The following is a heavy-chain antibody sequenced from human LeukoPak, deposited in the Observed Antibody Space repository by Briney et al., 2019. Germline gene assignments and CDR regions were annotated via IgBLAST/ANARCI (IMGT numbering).Heavy chain of an antibody. Sequence: GRSLRLSCAASGFTFRAYGMHWVRQAPGKGLEWVAIISCDGSNTYYADSVKGRFTISRDNSKNTLYLQMDSLRAEDTAVYYCAKEGDISSSWYLSNYLGYWGQGTLVTVSS. CDR2: ISCDGSNT. V-gene: IGHV3-30*18. D-gene: IGHD6-13*01. CDR3: AKEGDISSSWYLSNYLGY. J-gene: IGHJ4*02. CDR1: GFTFRAYG.